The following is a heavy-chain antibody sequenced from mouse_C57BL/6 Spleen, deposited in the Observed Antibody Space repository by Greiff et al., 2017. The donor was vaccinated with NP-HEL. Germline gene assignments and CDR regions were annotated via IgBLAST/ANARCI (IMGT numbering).Heavy chain of an antibody. CDR3: ARKDSNLFDY. CDR1: GYTFTSYG. D-gene: IGHD2-5*01. J-gene: IGHJ2*01. CDR2: FYPSDSET. V-gene: IGHV1-61*01. Sequence: QVQLQQLGAELVRPGSSVKLSCKASGYTFTSYGLVWVKQRPGQGLEWFGNFYPSDSETHFNQKFKDKATSTVDKSSSTAYMQRSSLTSEEAAVYYSARKDSNLFDYWGQGTTLTVSS.